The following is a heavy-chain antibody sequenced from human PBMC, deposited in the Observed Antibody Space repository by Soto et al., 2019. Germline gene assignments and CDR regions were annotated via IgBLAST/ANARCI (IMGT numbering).Heavy chain of an antibody. CDR3: ARTMVRGVIIAYYYYGMDV. D-gene: IGHD3-10*01. CDR2: IYYSGST. V-gene: IGHV4-59*08. Sequence: SETLSLTCTVSGGSISSYYWSWIRQPPGKGLEWIGYIYYSGSTNYNPSLKSRVTISVDTSKNQFSLKLSSVTAADTAVFYCARTMVRGVIIAYYYYGMDVWGQGTTVTVSS. CDR1: GGSISSYY. J-gene: IGHJ6*02.